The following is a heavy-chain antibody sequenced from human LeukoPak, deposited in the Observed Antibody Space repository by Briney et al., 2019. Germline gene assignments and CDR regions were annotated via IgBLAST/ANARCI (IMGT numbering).Heavy chain of an antibody. V-gene: IGHV4-34*01. J-gene: IGHJ6*02. CDR2: INHSGST. CDR3: ASLVYYYYGMDV. D-gene: IGHD2-8*02. Sequence: SETLSLTCAVYGGSFSGYYWSWIRQPPGKGREWIGEINHSGSTNYNPSLKSRVTISVDTSKNQFSLKLSSVTAADTAVYYCASLVYYYYGMDVWGQGTTVTVSS. CDR1: GGSFSGYY.